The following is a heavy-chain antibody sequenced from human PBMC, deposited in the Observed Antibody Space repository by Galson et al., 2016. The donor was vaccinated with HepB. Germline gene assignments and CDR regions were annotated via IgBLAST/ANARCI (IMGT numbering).Heavy chain of an antibody. Sequence: SVKVSCKASGYTFTSYYMHWVRQAPGQGLEWMGIINPSGGSTSYAQKFQGRVTMSRDTSTSTVYMELSSLRSEDTAVYYCARLYYDTLTAYSHWYFDLWGRGTLVTVSS. J-gene: IGHJ2*01. CDR3: ARLYYDTLTAYSHWYFDL. V-gene: IGHV1-46*01. CDR2: INPSGGST. CDR1: GYTFTSYY. D-gene: IGHD3-9*01.